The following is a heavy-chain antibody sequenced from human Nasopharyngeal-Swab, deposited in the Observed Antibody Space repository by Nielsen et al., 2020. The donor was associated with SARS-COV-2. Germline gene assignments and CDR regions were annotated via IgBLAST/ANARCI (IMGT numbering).Heavy chain of an antibody. CDR1: GFTFSSYS. CDR2: ISSSSYI. CDR3: ARAPQTTYYYDSSGYSYYFDY. Sequence: GASLKISCAASGFTFSSYSMNWVRQAPGKGLEWVSSISSSSYIYYADSVKGRFTISRDNAKNSLYLQMNSLRAEDTAVYYCARAPQTTYYYDSSGYSYYFDYWGQGTLVTVSS. V-gene: IGHV3-21*01. D-gene: IGHD3-22*01. J-gene: IGHJ4*02.